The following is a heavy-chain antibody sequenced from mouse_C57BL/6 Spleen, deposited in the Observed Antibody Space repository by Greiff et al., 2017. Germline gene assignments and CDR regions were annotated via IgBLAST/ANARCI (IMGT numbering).Heavy chain of an antibody. CDR3: TTLLLQEYYFDY. V-gene: IGHV1-5*01. Sequence: EVQLQQSGTVLARPGASVKMSCKTSGYTFTSYWMHWVKQRPGQGLEWIGAIYPGNSDTSYNQKFKGKAKLTAVTSASTAYMELSSLTNEDSAVYYCTTLLLQEYYFDYWGQGTTLTVSS. D-gene: IGHD1-1*01. CDR2: IYPGNSDT. J-gene: IGHJ2*01. CDR1: GYTFTSYW.